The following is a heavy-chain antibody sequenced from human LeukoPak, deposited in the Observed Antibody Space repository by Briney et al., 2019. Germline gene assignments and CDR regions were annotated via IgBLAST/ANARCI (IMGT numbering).Heavy chain of an antibody. Sequence: GESLKISCKGSGYSFSNYWIGWARQMPGKGLEWMGIIYPGDSDTRYSPSFQGQVTISADKSISTAYLQWNSLKASDTAMYYCARSNSGWYGSFDYWGQGTLVTVSP. CDR1: GYSFSNYW. V-gene: IGHV5-51*01. CDR3: ARSNSGWYGSFDY. CDR2: IYPGDSDT. J-gene: IGHJ4*02. D-gene: IGHD6-19*01.